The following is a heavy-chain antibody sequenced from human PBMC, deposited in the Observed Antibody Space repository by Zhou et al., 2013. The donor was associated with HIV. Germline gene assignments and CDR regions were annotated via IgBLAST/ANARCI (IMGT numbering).Heavy chain of an antibody. CDR2: INPVGGAT. J-gene: IGHJ4*01. D-gene: IGHD2-15*01. Sequence: QVHLEQPGSVVRRPGASLTLSCTAYGYIFVNYHIHWLRQAPGQRLELMGTINPVGGATSYAQKFGGRLILTRDVGSNTVTFQLNHMRPDDAAVYFCARESNASGRGRSMDHWGRGSRVIVSP. CDR3: ARESNASGRGRSMDH. CDR1: GYIFVNYH. V-gene: IGHV1-2*02.